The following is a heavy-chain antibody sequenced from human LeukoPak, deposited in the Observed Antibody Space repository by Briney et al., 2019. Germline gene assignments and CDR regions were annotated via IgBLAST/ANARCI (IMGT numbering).Heavy chain of an antibody. CDR2: IFSGGDA. V-gene: IGHV3-66*01. CDR3: ARGVPSGDAFDV. CDR1: GFIVNFNY. Sequence: TGGSLRLSCAASGFIVNFNYMGWVRQAPGKGPQWVSVIFSGGDAYYEDSVKGRFTISRDNSKNTLYLQISSLRVEDTAMNYCARGVPSGDAFDVWGQGTMVTVSS. J-gene: IGHJ3*01.